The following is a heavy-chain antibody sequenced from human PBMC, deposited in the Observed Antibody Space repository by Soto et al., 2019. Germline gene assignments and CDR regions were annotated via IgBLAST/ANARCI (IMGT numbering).Heavy chain of an antibody. V-gene: IGHV3-30*18. Sequence: QLQLVESGGGVVQPGRSLRVSCVASGLTFSSYGMHWVRQAPGKGLEWVAVISYDGSNKYYADSVQGRFTISRDNSKNTLFLQMNSLGREDTAIYYCAKDRRAGTWGNCGMDVWGQGTTVTVSS. D-gene: IGHD6-13*01. CDR2: ISYDGSNK. CDR1: GLTFSSYG. CDR3: AKDRRAGTWGNCGMDV. J-gene: IGHJ6*02.